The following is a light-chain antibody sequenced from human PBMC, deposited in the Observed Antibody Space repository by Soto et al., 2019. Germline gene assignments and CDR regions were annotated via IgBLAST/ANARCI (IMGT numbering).Light chain of an antibody. J-gene: IGKJ1*01. Sequence: IQMTQSPSSLSASVGDRVTIACRASQSISSYLNWYQQKPGKAPKLLISAPSSLQSGVPSRFSGSGYGTDFTLTISSLQTEDCATYYCLQDYNSPPTFGPGTKVDIK. CDR1: QSISSY. V-gene: IGKV1-6*01. CDR3: LQDYNSPPT. CDR2: APS.